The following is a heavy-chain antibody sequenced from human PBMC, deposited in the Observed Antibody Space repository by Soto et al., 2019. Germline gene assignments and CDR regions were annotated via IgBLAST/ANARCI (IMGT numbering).Heavy chain of an antibody. Sequence: GGSLRLSCVASGFTFSGYALSWVRQAPEKGLEWLSTIDGSGAGTYYADSTRGRFTISRDNSKNTLYLQMNSLGVEDTALYYCRLEGIPTASAPANWGQGTLVTVSS. J-gene: IGHJ4*02. D-gene: IGHD2-2*01. V-gene: IGHV3-23*01. CDR1: GFTFSGYA. CDR3: RLEGIPTASAPAN. CDR2: IDGSGAGT.